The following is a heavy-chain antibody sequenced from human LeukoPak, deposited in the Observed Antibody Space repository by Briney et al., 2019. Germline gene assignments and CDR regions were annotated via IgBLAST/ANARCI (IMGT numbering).Heavy chain of an antibody. V-gene: IGHV4-31*03. D-gene: IGHD2-15*01. CDR3: ARVLVAATPGVVDY. J-gene: IGHJ4*02. CDR2: IYYSGST. Sequence: SETLSLTCTVSGESISGYYWSWIRQHPGKGLEWIGYIYYSGSTYYNPSLKSRVTISVDTSKNQFSLKLSSVTAADTAVYYCARVLVAATPGVVDYWGQGTLVTVSS. CDR1: GESISGYY.